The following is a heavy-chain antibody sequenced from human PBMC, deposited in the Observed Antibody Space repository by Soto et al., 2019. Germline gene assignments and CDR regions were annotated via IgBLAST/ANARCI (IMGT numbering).Heavy chain of an antibody. CDR1: GFTFSSYG. Sequence: QVQLVESGGCVVQPGRSLRLSCAASGFTFSSYGMHWVRQAPGKGLVWVAVIWYDGSNKYYADSVKGRFTISRDNSKNTLYQQMNSLRAEDTAVYYCAIDQDSTYYYDSSGYYNDAFYIWGQGTMVTVSS. V-gene: IGHV3-33*01. J-gene: IGHJ3*02. D-gene: IGHD3-22*01. CDR2: IWYDGSNK. CDR3: AIDQDSTYYYDSSGYYNDAFYI.